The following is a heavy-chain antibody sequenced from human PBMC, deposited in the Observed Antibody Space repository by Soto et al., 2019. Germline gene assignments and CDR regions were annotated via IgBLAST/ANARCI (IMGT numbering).Heavy chain of an antibody. CDR3: ASRQQQVALVDY. V-gene: IGHV4-30-4*01. CDR1: AGYISSGFYF. J-gene: IGHJ4*02. Sequence: SETLSLTCTVSAGYISSGFYFWSWMRQPPGKGLEWLGHIYSSGTAYYNPSLKSRLTISVDASKNQFSLKLTSVTAADAAIYYCASRQQQVALVDYWGQGTLVTVSS. D-gene: IGHD5-12*01. CDR2: IYSSGTA.